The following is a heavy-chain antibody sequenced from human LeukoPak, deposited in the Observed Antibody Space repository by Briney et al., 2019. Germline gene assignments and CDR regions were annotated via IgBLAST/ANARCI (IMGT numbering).Heavy chain of an antibody. CDR2: IRYDGGNK. CDR1: GFTFSSYG. V-gene: IGHV3-30*02. Sequence: QAGGSLRLSCAASGFTFSSYGMHWVRQAPGKGLEWVAFIRYDGGNKYYADSVKGRFTISRDNSKNTLYLQMNSLRAEDTAVYYCAKGSSGYSYALDALDIWGQGTMVTVSS. J-gene: IGHJ3*02. CDR3: AKGSSGYSYALDALDI. D-gene: IGHD5-18*01.